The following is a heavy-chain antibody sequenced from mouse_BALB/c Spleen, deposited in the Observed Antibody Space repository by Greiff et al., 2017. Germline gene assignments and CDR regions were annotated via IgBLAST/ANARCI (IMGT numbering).Heavy chain of an antibody. Sequence: EVQLQQSGPGLVKPSQSLSLTCTVTGYSITSDYAWNWIRQFPGNKLEWMGYISYSGSTSYNPSLKSRISITRDTSKNQFFLQLNSVTTEDTATYYCARWRSYYFDYWGQGTTLTVSP. CDR3: ARWRSYYFDY. V-gene: IGHV3-2*02. CDR1: GYSITSDYA. J-gene: IGHJ2*01. CDR2: ISYSGST.